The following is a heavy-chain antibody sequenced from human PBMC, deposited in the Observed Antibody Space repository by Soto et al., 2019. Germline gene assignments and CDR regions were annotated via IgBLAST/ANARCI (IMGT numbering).Heavy chain of an antibody. V-gene: IGHV2-5*01. Sequence: QITLKESGPTLVKPTQTLTLTCTFSGFSLNTRGVGVGWIRQPPGKALEWLALIYWNDDYRYSPSLKTRLTIAKDTYKNQVVLTMTNTDPVDTATYYCAHSQGLWDPFDYWGQGTLVTVSS. D-gene: IGHD1-26*01. J-gene: IGHJ4*02. CDR1: GFSLNTRGVG. CDR3: AHSQGLWDPFDY. CDR2: IYWNDDY.